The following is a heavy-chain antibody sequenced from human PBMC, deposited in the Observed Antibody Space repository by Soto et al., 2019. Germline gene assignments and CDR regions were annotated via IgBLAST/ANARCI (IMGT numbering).Heavy chain of an antibody. CDR1: GFTFSSYA. J-gene: IGHJ6*02. CDR3: AKHLYSSSWYRWDYYYYGMDV. Sequence: GGSLRLSCAASGFTFSSYAMSWVRQAPGKGLEWVSAISGSGGSTYYADSVKGRFTISRDNSKNTLYLQMNSLRAEDTAVYYCAKHLYSSSWYRWDYYYYGMDVWGQGTTVTVSS. D-gene: IGHD6-13*01. CDR2: ISGSGGST. V-gene: IGHV3-23*01.